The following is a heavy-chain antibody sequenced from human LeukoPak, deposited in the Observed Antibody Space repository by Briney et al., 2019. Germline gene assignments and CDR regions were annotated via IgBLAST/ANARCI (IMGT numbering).Heavy chain of an antibody. V-gene: IGHV1-46*01. CDR1: GYTFTSYY. Sequence: ASVKVSCKASGYTFTSYYMHWVRQAPGQGLEWMGIINPSGGSTSYAQKFLGRVTMTRDTSTSTVYMELSSLRSEDTAVYYCARDGGGQLVRNWFDPWGQGTLVTVSS. CDR3: ARDGGGQLVRNWFDP. D-gene: IGHD6-6*01. CDR2: INPSGGST. J-gene: IGHJ5*02.